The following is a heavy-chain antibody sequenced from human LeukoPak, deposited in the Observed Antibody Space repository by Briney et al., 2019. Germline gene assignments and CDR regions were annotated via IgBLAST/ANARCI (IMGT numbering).Heavy chain of an antibody. Sequence: ASVKVSCKAYGYSLTTYGISWVRQAPGQGLEWMGWSSAYNGYTKNAQKFQDRVTITKDTSTNTAYMELRSLRSDDSAIYYCARVMKEQWLANYFDYWGQGTLVTVSS. CDR3: ARVMKEQWLANYFDY. CDR1: GYSLTTYG. CDR2: SSAYNGYT. D-gene: IGHD6-19*01. V-gene: IGHV1-18*01. J-gene: IGHJ4*02.